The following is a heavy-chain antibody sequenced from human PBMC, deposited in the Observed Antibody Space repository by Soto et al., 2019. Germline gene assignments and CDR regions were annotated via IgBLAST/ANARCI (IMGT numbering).Heavy chain of an antibody. D-gene: IGHD3-3*01. V-gene: IGHV1-18*01. Sequence: ASVKASCKASRYTFTSYGISWVRQAPVQGLEWMGWISAYNGNTNYAQKLQGRVTMTTDTSTSTAYMELRSLRSDDTAVYYCARGRITIFGVVIPPDVWGQGTTVTVSS. CDR2: ISAYNGNT. CDR1: RYTFTSYG. J-gene: IGHJ6*02. CDR3: ARGRITIFGVVIPPDV.